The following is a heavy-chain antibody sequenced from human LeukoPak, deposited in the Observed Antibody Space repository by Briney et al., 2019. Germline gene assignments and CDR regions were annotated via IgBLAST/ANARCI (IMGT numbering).Heavy chain of an antibody. V-gene: IGHV4-59*08. CDR2: IFYSGST. CDR1: GGSISSYY. J-gene: IGHJ3*02. CDR3: ASGSERWLQFARDAFGI. D-gene: IGHD5-24*01. Sequence: SETLSLTCTVSGGSISSYYWSWIRQPPGKGLEWIGYIFYSGSTNYNPSLKSRVTISVDTSKNQFYLKLSSVTAADTAVYYCASGSERWLQFARDAFGIWGPGTMVTVSS.